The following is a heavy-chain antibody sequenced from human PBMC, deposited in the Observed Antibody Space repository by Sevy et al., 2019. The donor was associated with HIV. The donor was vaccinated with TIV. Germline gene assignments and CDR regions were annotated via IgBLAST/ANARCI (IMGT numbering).Heavy chain of an antibody. CDR1: GFTFSSYG. Sequence: GGSLILSCAASGFTFSSYGMHWVRQAPGKGLEWVAVISYDGSNKYYADSVKGRFTISRDNSKNTLYLQMNSLRAEDTAVYYCAKVTYYYDSSGYYYDYWGQGTLVTVSS. CDR2: ISYDGSNK. CDR3: AKVTYYYDSSGYYYDY. V-gene: IGHV3-30*18. D-gene: IGHD3-22*01. J-gene: IGHJ4*02.